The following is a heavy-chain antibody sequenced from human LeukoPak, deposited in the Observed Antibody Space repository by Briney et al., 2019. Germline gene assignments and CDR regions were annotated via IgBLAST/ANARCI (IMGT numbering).Heavy chain of an antibody. J-gene: IGHJ3*02. CDR2: TYYRSKWYN. Sequence: SQSLSLTCAISGDSVSSNSAAWNWIRQSPSRGLEWLGRTYYRSKWYNDYAVSVKSRITINPDTSKNQFSLQLNSVTPEDTAVYYCARGGLGSIAAAALDAFDIWGQGTMVTVSS. CDR1: GDSVSSNSAA. CDR3: ARGGLGSIAAAALDAFDI. V-gene: IGHV6-1*01. D-gene: IGHD6-13*01.